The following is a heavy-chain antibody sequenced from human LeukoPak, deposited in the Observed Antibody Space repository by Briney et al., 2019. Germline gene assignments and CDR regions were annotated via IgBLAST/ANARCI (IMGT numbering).Heavy chain of an antibody. D-gene: IGHD2-15*01. CDR2: INPSGGST. CDR3: ASSGRYCSGGSCKNSYYFDY. J-gene: IGHJ4*02. V-gene: IGHV1-46*01. Sequence: ASVKVSCKASGYTFTSYYMHWVRQAPGQGLEWMGIINPSGGSTSYAQKFQGRVTMTRDTSTSTVYMELSSLRSEDTAVYYCASSGRYCSGGSCKNSYYFDYWGQGTLVTVSS. CDR1: GYTFTSYY.